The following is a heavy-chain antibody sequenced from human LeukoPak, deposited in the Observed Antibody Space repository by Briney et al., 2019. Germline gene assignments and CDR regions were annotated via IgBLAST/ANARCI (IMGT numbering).Heavy chain of an antibody. CDR3: AADLYYYDSSGQAAFDI. D-gene: IGHD3-22*01. V-gene: IGHV1-58*02. Sequence: SVKVSCKASGFTFTSSAMQWVRQARGQRLEWIGWIVVGSGNTNYAQKFQERVTITRGMSTSTAYMELSSLRSEDTAVYYCAADLYYYDSSGQAAFDIWGQGTMVTVSS. CDR1: GFTFTSSA. J-gene: IGHJ3*02. CDR2: IVVGSGNT.